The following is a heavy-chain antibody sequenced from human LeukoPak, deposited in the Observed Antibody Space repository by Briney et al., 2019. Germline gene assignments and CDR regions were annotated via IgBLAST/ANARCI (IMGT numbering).Heavy chain of an antibody. V-gene: IGHV1-24*01. CDR3: ATVAYYYDSSGHDFDY. D-gene: IGHD3-22*01. CDR1: GYTLTELS. J-gene: IGHJ4*02. Sequence: ASVKVSCKVSGYTLTELSMHWVRQAPGKGLEWMGGFDPEDGETIYAQKFQGRVTMTEDTSTDTAYMELSSLRSEDTAVYYCATVAYYYDSSGHDFDYWGQGTLVTVPS. CDR2: FDPEDGET.